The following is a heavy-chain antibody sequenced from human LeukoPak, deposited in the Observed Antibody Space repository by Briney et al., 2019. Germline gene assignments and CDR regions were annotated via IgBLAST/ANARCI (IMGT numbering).Heavy chain of an antibody. Sequence: GGSLRLSCAASGFTFTTYATSWVRQAPGKGLEWVSPISGSGGNTYYADSVKGRFTISRDNSKNTLYLQMNSLRAEDTAVYYCAKEFYYGSGNYYPTFDYWGQGTLVTVSS. J-gene: IGHJ4*02. V-gene: IGHV3-23*01. CDR2: ISGSGGNT. D-gene: IGHD3-10*01. CDR1: GFTFTTYA. CDR3: AKEFYYGSGNYYPTFDY.